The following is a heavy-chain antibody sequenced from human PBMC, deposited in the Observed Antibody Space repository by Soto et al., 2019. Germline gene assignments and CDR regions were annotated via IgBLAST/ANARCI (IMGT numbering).Heavy chain of an antibody. V-gene: IGHV1-69*13. CDR3: ARRGYSYGTRLYYYYYGMDV. Sequence: ASVKVSCKASGGTFSSYAISWVRQAPGQGLEWMGGIIPIFGTANYAQKFQGRVTITADESTSTAYMELSSLRSEDTAVYYCARRGYSYGTRLYYYYYGMDVWGQGTTVTVSS. CDR1: GGTFSSYA. J-gene: IGHJ6*02. D-gene: IGHD5-18*01. CDR2: IIPIFGTA.